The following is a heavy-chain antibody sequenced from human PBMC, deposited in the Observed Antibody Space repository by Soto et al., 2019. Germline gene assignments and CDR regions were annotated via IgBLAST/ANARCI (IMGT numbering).Heavy chain of an antibody. CDR3: ARDTRRLRVPPHPDY. D-gene: IGHD3-16*01. CDR2: ISAYNGNT. CDR1: GYTFTSYG. V-gene: IGHV1-18*01. J-gene: IGHJ4*02. Sequence: QVQLVQSGAEVKKPGASVKVSCKASGYTFTSYGISWVRQAPGQGLEWMGWISAYNGNTNYAQKLQGRVTMTTDTSTSTAYIERRSLRSDDTAVYYCARDTRRLRVPPHPDYWGQGTLVTVYS.